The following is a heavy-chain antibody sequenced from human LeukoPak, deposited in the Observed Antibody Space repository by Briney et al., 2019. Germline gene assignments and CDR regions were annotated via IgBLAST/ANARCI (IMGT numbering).Heavy chain of an antibody. CDR2: ISSSGSTI. D-gene: IGHD3-10*01. CDR3: AKGALYGSGSLVEHFDY. CDR1: GFTFSSYE. Sequence: PGGSLRLSCAASGFTFSSYEMNWVRQAPGKGLEWVSYISSSGSTIYYADSVKGRFTISRDNAKNSLYLQMNSLRAEDTALYYCAKGALYGSGSLVEHFDYWGQGTLVTVSS. V-gene: IGHV3-48*03. J-gene: IGHJ4*02.